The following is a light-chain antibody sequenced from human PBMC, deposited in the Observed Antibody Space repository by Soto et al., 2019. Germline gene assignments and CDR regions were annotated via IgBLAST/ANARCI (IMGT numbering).Light chain of an antibody. Sequence: QSAPTQPPSASGSPGQSVTFSCTGTSSDVGGYNYVSWYQQYPGKAPKLMIYEVYKRHSGVPDRFSGSKSGNTASLTVSGLQPADEADYYCCAYAGSHTWVFGGGTNVTVL. V-gene: IGLV2-8*01. CDR1: SSDVGGYNY. J-gene: IGLJ2*01. CDR2: EVY. CDR3: CAYAGSHTWV.